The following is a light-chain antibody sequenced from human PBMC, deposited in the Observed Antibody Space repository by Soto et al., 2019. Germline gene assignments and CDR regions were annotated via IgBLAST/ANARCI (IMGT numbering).Light chain of an antibody. CDR2: EVT. Sequence: QSVLTQPASVSGSPGQSITISCTGSSSDVGSNNLVSWYQHHPGKAPKLIIYEVTKRPSGDSNRFSGSKSGNTASLTISGLQPEDEAYYYCCSYGGSYTWVFGGGTKLTVL. J-gene: IGLJ2*01. V-gene: IGLV2-23*02. CDR3: CSYGGSYTWV. CDR1: SSDVGSNNL.